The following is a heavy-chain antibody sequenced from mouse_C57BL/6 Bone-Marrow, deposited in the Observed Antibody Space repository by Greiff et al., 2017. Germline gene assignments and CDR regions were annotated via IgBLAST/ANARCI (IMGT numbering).Heavy chain of an antibody. V-gene: IGHV1-54*01. J-gene: IGHJ4*01. D-gene: IGHD2-4*01. CDR2: INPGSGGT. CDR1: GYAFTNYL. CDR3: ERSGDYVYAMDY. Sequence: QVQLQQSGAELVRPGTSVKVSCKASGYAFTNYLIEWVKQRPGQGLEWIGVINPGSGGTNYNEKFKGKATLTADKSSSTAYMQLSSLTSEDSAVYFCERSGDYVYAMDYWGQGTSVTVSS.